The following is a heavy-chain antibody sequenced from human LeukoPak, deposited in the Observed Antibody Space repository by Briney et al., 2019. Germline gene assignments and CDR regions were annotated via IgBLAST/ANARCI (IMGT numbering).Heavy chain of an antibody. CDR2: ILGSGGGT. CDR3: ATTPGAYYYYHMDV. D-gene: IGHD3-10*01. V-gene: IGHV3-23*01. J-gene: IGHJ6*02. Sequence: GGSLRLSCAASGFSLSGSWMHWVRQAPGKGLEWVSAILGSGGGTYYTDSVKGRFTISRDNSKNTLYLQMNSLRAEDTAVYYCATTPGAYYYYHMDVWGQGTTVTVSS. CDR1: GFSLSGSW.